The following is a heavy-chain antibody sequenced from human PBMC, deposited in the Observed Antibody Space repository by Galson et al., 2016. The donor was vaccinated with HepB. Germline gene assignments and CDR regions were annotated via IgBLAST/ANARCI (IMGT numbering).Heavy chain of an antibody. V-gene: IGHV3-30*03. CDR3: ARPRGTSYYYYGMDV. D-gene: IGHD3-16*01. CDR2: VSDDGTNK. J-gene: IGHJ6*02. CDR1: GFSLSNYG. Sequence: SLRLSCAASGFSLSNYGMHWVRQAPGKGLEWVAVVSDDGTNKYYADSVKGRFTISKDNPKNTLYLQINSLRGEDTAVYYCARPRGTSYYYYGMDVWGQGTTVSVSS.